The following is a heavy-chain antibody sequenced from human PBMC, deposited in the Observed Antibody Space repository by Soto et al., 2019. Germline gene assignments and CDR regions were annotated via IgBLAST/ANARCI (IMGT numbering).Heavy chain of an antibody. D-gene: IGHD6-6*01. J-gene: IGHJ4*02. V-gene: IGHV4-34*01. CDR1: GGSFSGYY. CDR3: ARGGGGSSSYYFDY. Sequence: PSETLSLTCAVYGGSFSGYYWSWIRQPPGKGLEWIGEINHSGSTNYNPSLKSRVTISVDTSKNQFSLKLTSVTAADTAVYYCARGGGGSSSYYFDYWGQGAQVTVSS. CDR2: INHSGST.